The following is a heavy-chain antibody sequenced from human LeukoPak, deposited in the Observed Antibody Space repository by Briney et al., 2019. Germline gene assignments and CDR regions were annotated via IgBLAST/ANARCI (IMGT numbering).Heavy chain of an antibody. CDR1: GGSISSSNW. Sequence: SETLSLTCAVSGGSISSSNWWSWVRQPPGKGLEWIGEIYHSGSTNYNPSLESRVTISVDKSKNQFSLKLSSVTAADTAVYYCARGHYSSGFDYWGQGTLVTVSS. CDR3: ARGHYSSGFDY. V-gene: IGHV4-4*02. D-gene: IGHD6-19*01. CDR2: IYHSGST. J-gene: IGHJ4*02.